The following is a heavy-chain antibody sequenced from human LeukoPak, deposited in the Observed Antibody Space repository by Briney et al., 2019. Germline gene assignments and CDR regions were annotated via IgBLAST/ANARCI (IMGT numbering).Heavy chain of an antibody. J-gene: IGHJ4*02. Sequence: PSDTLSLTCTVSGGSISSSSYYWGWIRQPPGKGLEWIGSIYYSGSTYYNPSLKSRVTISVDTSKNQFSLKLSSVTAADTAVYYCARQGRLLRYFDYWGQGTLVTVSS. CDR1: GGSISSSSYY. CDR2: IYYSGST. CDR3: ARQGRLLRYFDY. D-gene: IGHD3-9*01. V-gene: IGHV4-39*01.